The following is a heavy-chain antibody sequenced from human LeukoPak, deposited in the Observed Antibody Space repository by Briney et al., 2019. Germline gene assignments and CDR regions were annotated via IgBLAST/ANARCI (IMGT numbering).Heavy chain of an antibody. CDR3: ARLSQTPDYYTLGGYYYLGY. D-gene: IGHD3-10*01. CDR2: MIPNTGRT. V-gene: IGHV1-8*01. J-gene: IGHJ4*02. CDR1: RYTFTSYD. Sequence: PGASVKVSCKAPRYTFTSYDINWVREAAGHGLEWMGWMIPNTGRTGYAQKFQGRITMTRDTSINTAYMELTNLRSEDTAIYYCARLSQTPDYYTLGGYYYLGYWGQGTPVTVSS.